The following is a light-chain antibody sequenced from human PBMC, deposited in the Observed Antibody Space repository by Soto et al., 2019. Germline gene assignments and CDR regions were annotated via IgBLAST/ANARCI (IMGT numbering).Light chain of an antibody. CDR1: QDIRTY. V-gene: IGKV1-33*01. CDR3: QQYGSSPRT. CDR2: DAS. J-gene: IGKJ1*01. Sequence: LSAPVCARVRITCEASQDIRTYLNWYQQKPGKAPKLLIYDASHLETGVPSRFSGSGSGTDFTLTISRLEPEDFAVYYCQQYGSSPRTFGQGTKVDIK.